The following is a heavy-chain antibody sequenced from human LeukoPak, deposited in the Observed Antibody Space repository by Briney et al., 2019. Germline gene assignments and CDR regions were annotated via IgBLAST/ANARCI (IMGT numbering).Heavy chain of an antibody. Sequence: GGSLRLSCAASGFTFSSYAMSWVRQAPGKGPEWVSAISGSGGSTYYADSVKGRFTISRDNSKNTLYLQMNSLRAEDTAVYYCAKDFDFWSGNHAFDIWGQGTMVTVSS. D-gene: IGHD3-3*01. V-gene: IGHV3-23*01. CDR3: AKDFDFWSGNHAFDI. CDR2: ISGSGGST. CDR1: GFTFSSYA. J-gene: IGHJ3*02.